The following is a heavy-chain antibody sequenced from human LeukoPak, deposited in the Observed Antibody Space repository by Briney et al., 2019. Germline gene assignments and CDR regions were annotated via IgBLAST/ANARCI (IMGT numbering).Heavy chain of an antibody. V-gene: IGHV1-3*01. CDR1: GYTFTSYG. J-gene: IGHJ4*02. Sequence: ASVKVSCKASGYTFTSYGISWVRQAPGQRLEWMGWINAGNGNTKYSQKFQGRVTITRDTSASTAYMELSSLRSEDTAVYYCARDHGGILLGVFDYWGQGTLVTVSS. D-gene: IGHD1-26*01. CDR3: ARDHGGILLGVFDY. CDR2: INAGNGNT.